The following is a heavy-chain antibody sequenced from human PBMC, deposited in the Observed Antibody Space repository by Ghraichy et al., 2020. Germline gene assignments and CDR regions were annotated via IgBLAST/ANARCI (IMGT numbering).Heavy chain of an antibody. CDR2: ISGSWQNT. V-gene: IGHV3-64*01. CDR1: GFTFRRFA. CDR3: ARWSSPTMDDFYYTGMDV. D-gene: IGHD6-6*01. Sequence: GGSLRLSCAASGFTFRRFAMHWVRQAPGKGLEYVSAISGSWQNTYHAKSVKGRFTISRDNSNNTLYLQMGSLRPEDMGVYYCARWSSPTMDDFYYTGMDVWGQGTTVTVSS. J-gene: IGHJ6*02.